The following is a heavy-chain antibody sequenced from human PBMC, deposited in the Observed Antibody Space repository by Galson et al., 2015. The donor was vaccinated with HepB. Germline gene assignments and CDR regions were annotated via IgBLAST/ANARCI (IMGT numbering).Heavy chain of an antibody. D-gene: IGHD6-19*01. Sequence: SLRLSCAASGFTFSSYGMHWVRQAPGKGLEWVAFIRYDGSNKYYADSVKGRFTISRDNSKNTLYLQMNSLRAEDTAVYYCIAVAGTRYYYYGMDVWGQGTTVTVSS. CDR1: GFTFSSYG. J-gene: IGHJ6*02. V-gene: IGHV3-30*02. CDR2: IRYDGSNK. CDR3: IAVAGTRYYYYGMDV.